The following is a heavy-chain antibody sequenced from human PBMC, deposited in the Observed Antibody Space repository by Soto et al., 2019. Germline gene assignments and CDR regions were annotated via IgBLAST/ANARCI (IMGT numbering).Heavy chain of an antibody. Sequence: EVQLLESGGALVQPGGSLRLSCAASGFTFSNYAMSWVRQAPGKGLDWISTITYSGGTTHYADSVKGRFTVSRDNSKNTLYLQANSLRADDTAVYYCARKYSYGSGTYLFYFDYWGQGTLVTVSS. CDR3: ARKYSYGSGTYLFYFDY. CDR1: GFTFSNYA. CDR2: ITYSGGTT. D-gene: IGHD3-10*01. J-gene: IGHJ4*02. V-gene: IGHV3-23*01.